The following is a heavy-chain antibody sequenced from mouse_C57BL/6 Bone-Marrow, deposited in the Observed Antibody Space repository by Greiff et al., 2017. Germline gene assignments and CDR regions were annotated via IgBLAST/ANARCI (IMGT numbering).Heavy chain of an antibody. D-gene: IGHD1-1*01. CDR1: GYTFTSYW. CDR3: ARSLSSYPYYFDY. J-gene: IGHJ2*01. CDR2: IDPSDSYT. Sequence: VQLQQPGAELVRPGTSVKLSCKASGYTFTSYWMHWVKQRPGQGLEWIGVIDPSDSYTNYNQKFKGKATLTVDTSSSTAYMQLSRLTSEDSAVYYCARSLSSYPYYFDYWGQGTTLTVSS. V-gene: IGHV1-59*01.